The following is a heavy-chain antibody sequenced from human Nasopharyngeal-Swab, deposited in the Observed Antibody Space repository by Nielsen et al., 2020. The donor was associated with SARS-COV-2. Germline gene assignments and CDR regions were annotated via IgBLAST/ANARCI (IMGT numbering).Heavy chain of an antibody. D-gene: IGHD6-13*01. CDR3: ARDGLVYGSSWYGDNWFDP. Sequence: SETLSLTCTVSGGSISSYYWSWIRQPPGKGLEWIGYIYYSGSTNYNPSLKSRVTILVDTSKNQFSLKLTSVTAADTAVYYCARDGLVYGSSWYGDNWFDPWGQGTLVTVSS. V-gene: IGHV4-59*13. CDR1: GGSISSYY. J-gene: IGHJ5*02. CDR2: IYYSGST.